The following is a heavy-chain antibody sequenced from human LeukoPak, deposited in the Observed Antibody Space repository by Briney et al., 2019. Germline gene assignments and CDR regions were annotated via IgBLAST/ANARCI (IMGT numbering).Heavy chain of an antibody. CDR3: ARGYDPSSDFDY. CDR1: GFTFSSYG. J-gene: IGHJ4*02. V-gene: IGHV3-74*01. Sequence: GGSLRLSCAASGFTFSSYGMSWVRQAPGKGLVWVSRINSDGSSTSYADSVKGRFTISRDNAKNTLYLQMNSLRAEDTAVYYCARGYDPSSDFDYWGQGTLVTVSS. CDR2: INSDGSST. D-gene: IGHD3-3*01.